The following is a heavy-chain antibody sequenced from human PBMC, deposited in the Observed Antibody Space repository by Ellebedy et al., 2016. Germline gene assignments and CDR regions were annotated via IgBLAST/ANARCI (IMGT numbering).Heavy chain of an antibody. CDR1: GGSVSSDY. J-gene: IGHJ3*01. CDR2: VFHTGTT. Sequence: SETLSLTCNVSGGSVSSDYWNWIRRPPGKGLEWIGYVFHTGTTNYNPSLMSRVTMSLDTSKSQFSLRLTSVTAADTAVHYCAKWNGGWYAFEVWGQGTMVTVSS. CDR3: AKWNGGWYAFEV. V-gene: IGHV4-59*02. D-gene: IGHD6-19*01.